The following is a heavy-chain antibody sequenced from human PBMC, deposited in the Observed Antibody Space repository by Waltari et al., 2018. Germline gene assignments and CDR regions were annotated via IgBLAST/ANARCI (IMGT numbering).Heavy chain of an antibody. CDR1: GYTFTDFY. J-gene: IGHJ4*02. CDR3: ATSLGELTPFDY. D-gene: IGHD3-16*01. V-gene: IGHV1-69-2*01. Sequence: EVRLVQSGAELRKPGTTVKISCKTSGYTFTDFYINWLQQAPGKGLEWLGFVDPGDGETMLAGKVRGRLTRTADTSTDTAYMEVRSLTSEDTAVYFCATSLGELTPFDYWGQGTPITVSS. CDR2: VDPGDGET.